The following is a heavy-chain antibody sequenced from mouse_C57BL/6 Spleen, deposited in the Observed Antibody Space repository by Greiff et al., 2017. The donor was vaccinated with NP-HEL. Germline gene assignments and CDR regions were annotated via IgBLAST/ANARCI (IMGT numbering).Heavy chain of an antibody. V-gene: IGHV1-82*01. CDR1: GYAFSSSW. Sequence: VKLQESGPELVKPGASVKISCKASGYAFSSSWMNWVKQRPGKGLEWIGRIYPGDGDTNYNGKFKGKATLTADKSSSTAYMQLSSLTSEDSAVYFCARGDDGYYVYFDYWGQGTTLTVSS. J-gene: IGHJ2*01. D-gene: IGHD2-3*01. CDR3: ARGDDGYYVYFDY. CDR2: IYPGDGDT.